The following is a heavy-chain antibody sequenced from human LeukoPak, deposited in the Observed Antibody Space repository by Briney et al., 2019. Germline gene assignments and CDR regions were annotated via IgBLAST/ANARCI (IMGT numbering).Heavy chain of an antibody. CDR2: ISYDGRNK. V-gene: IGHV3-30*04. Sequence: PGGSVRLSCAASGFTFSSYSIHWVRQAPCKGLEWVKDISYDGRNKYYKDSVKGRFSISRDNSKNTLYVQMNSLRTEDTAVYYCARDGVEYSGYGYYDYWGQGTLVTVSS. CDR3: ARDGVEYSGYGYYDY. D-gene: IGHD5-12*01. J-gene: IGHJ4*02. CDR1: GFTFSSYS.